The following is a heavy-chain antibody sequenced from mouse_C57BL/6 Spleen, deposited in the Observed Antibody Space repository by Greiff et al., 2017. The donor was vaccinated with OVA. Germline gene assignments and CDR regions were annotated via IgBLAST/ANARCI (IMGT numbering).Heavy chain of an antibody. J-gene: IGHJ2*01. D-gene: IGHD2-4*01. CDR1: GYTFTSYW. Sequence: VKLQQPGAELVKPGASVKLSCKASGYTFTSYWMHWVKQRPGQGLEWIGMIHPNSGSTNYNEKFKSKATLTVDKSSSTAYMQLSSLTSEDSAVYYCARGGDYDVDFDYWGQGTTLTVSS. CDR2: IHPNSGST. CDR3: ARGGDYDVDFDY. V-gene: IGHV1-64*01.